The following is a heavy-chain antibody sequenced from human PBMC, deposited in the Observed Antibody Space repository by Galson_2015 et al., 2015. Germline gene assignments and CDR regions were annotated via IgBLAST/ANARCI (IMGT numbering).Heavy chain of an antibody. D-gene: IGHD6-13*01. CDR2: INAGNDNT. J-gene: IGHJ3*02. V-gene: IGHV1-3*01. Sequence: SMKVSCKASRYIFTNYGFHWVRQAPGQRLEWMGWINAGNDNTKYSQKFQGRVTITRDTSASTVYMELSSLRSEDTAVYFCATLGTLIASAFGIWGQGTMVTVSS. CDR1: RYIFTNYG. CDR3: ATLGTLIASAFGI.